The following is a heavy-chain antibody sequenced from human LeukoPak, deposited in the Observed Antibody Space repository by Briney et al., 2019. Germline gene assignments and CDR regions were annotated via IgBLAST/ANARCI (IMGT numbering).Heavy chain of an antibody. Sequence: ASVKVSCKTSGYTFINFGISWVRQAPGQGLEWMGWVIAYNGNTQYAQKLQDRVTMTTDTSTSTAYMELRSLRSDDTAVYYCARVNFDILTGYYIPHAFDIWGQGTMVPVSS. D-gene: IGHD3-9*01. J-gene: IGHJ3*02. V-gene: IGHV1-18*01. CDR3: ARVNFDILTGYYIPHAFDI. CDR2: VIAYNGNT. CDR1: GYTFINFG.